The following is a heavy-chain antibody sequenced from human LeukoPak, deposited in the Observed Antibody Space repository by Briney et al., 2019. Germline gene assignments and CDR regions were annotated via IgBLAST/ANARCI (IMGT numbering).Heavy chain of an antibody. D-gene: IGHD2-2*01. CDR3: ARDPSVVPTAVNWFAP. V-gene: IGHV3-21*06. J-gene: IGHJ5*02. CDR1: GFSFSSYS. Sequence: GGSLRLSCAASGFSFSSYSMNWVRQAPGKGLEWVSSISYTSTYIYYTDSVKGRFTISRDNAKNSLYLQMSSPRAEDTAVYYCARDPSVVPTAVNWFAPWGQGTLVTVSS. CDR2: ISYTSTYI.